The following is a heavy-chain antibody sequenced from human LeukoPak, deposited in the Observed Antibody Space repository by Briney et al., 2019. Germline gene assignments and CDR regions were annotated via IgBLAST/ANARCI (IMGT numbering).Heavy chain of an antibody. CDR3: AKGGYCSGGTCYLFNAFDI. V-gene: IGHV3-48*03. Sequence: GGSPRLSCAASGFTFSNYAMNWVRQAPGKGLEWVSYIHSSGTSMYYADSVKGRFTISRDNAKNSLYLQMNSLRAEDTAVYYCAKGGYCSGGTCYLFNAFDIWGQGTMVPVSS. D-gene: IGHD2-15*01. CDR2: IHSSGTSM. CDR1: GFTFSNYA. J-gene: IGHJ3*02.